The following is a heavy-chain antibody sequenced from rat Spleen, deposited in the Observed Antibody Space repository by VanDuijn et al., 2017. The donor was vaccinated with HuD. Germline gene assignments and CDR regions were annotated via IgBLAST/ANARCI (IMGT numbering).Heavy chain of an antibody. J-gene: IGHJ2*01. Sequence: EVQLVESDGGLVQPGKSLKLSCAASGFTFSDYYMAWVRQAPTKGLEWVGTISTGGGLTFYRDSVKGRFTISRDHAKSTLYLQMDSLRSEDTATYYCARHGYDGSYYYWDYWGQGVMVTVSS. D-gene: IGHD1-12*02. CDR1: GFTFSDYY. V-gene: IGHV5-25*01. CDR2: ISTGGGLT. CDR3: ARHGYDGSYYYWDY.